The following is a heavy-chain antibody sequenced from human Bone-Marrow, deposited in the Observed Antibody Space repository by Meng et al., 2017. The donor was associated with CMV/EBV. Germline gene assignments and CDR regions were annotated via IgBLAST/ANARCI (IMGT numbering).Heavy chain of an antibody. D-gene: IGHD6-13*01. V-gene: IGHV1-46*01. CDR3: AIYPGNLDYSMTWSLPAFDS. CDR2: INPSGGST. CDR1: GYTFTSYY. J-gene: IGHJ4*02. Sequence: ASEKVSCKASGYTFTSYYMHWVRQAPGQGLEWMGIINPSGGSTSYAQKFQGRVTMTRDTSISTAYMELTGLRSDDTAVYYCAIYPGNLDYSMTWSLPAFDSWGQGALVTVSS.